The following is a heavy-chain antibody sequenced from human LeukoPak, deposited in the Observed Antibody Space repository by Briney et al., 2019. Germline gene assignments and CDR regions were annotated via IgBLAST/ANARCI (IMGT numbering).Heavy chain of an antibody. CDR2: IYSGGST. CDR1: GFTVSSNY. CDR3: ARDSWFDP. V-gene: IGHV3-53*01. J-gene: IGHJ5*02. Sequence: VGSLRLSCAASGFTVSSNYMSWVRQAPGKGLEWVSVIYSGGSTYYADSVKGRFTISRDNAKNSLYLQMNSLRAEDTAVYYCARDSWFDPWGQGTLVTVSS.